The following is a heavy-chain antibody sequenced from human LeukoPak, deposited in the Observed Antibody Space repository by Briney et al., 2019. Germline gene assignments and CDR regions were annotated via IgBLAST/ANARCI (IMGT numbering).Heavy chain of an antibody. Sequence: PGGSLRLSCAASGFTFSSYAMPWVRQAPGKGLEWVAVISYDGSNKYYADSVKGRFTISRDNSKNTLYLQMNSLRAEDTAVYYCARGVVPAATYYYYGMDVWGQGTTVTVSS. CDR2: ISYDGSNK. CDR3: ARGVVPAATYYYYGMDV. D-gene: IGHD2-2*01. J-gene: IGHJ6*02. CDR1: GFTFSSYA. V-gene: IGHV3-30-3*01.